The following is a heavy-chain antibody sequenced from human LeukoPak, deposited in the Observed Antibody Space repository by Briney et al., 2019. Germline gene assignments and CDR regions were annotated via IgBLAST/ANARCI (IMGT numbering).Heavy chain of an antibody. CDR3: AKDYVSSVHSLPSSG. CDR2: ISGSGGTT. V-gene: IGHV3-23*01. Sequence: GGSLRLSCAASGFTFSNYAMSWVRQAPGKGLEWVSAISGSGGTTFYADSVKGRFTISRDNSKNTLSLQMNRLRAEDTAVYYCAKDYVSSVHSLPSSGWGQGTLVSASS. CDR1: GFTFSNYA. J-gene: IGHJ4*02. D-gene: IGHD3-22*01.